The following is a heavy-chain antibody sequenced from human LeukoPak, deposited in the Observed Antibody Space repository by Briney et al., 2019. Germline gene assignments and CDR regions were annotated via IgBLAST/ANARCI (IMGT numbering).Heavy chain of an antibody. J-gene: IGHJ6*03. CDR2: IYTSGST. V-gene: IGHV4-4*07. CDR1: GGSISSYY. D-gene: IGHD2-2*01. Sequence: SETLSLTCTVSGGSISSYYRSWIRQPAGEGLEWIGRIYTSGSTNYNSSLKSRVTMSVDTSKNQFSLKLSSVTAADTAVYYCARDRGYCSSTSCYAREDYYYYYYMDVWGKGTTVTGSS. CDR3: ARDRGYCSSTSCYAREDYYYYYYMDV.